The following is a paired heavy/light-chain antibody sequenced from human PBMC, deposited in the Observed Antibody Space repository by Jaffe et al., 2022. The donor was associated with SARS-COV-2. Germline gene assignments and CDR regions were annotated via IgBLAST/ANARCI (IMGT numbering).Heavy chain of an antibody. D-gene: IGHD2-2*01. J-gene: IGHJ4*02. CDR1: GGSISGYY. CDR3: ARSAGMPNDY. V-gene: IGHV4-59*01. Sequence: QVQLQESGPGLMKPSETLSLTCTVSGGSISGYYWTWIRQPPGKGLEWIGSISSSGNTNYNPSLKSRVTISVDTSKNHLSLRLTSVTAADTAVYYCARSAGMPNDYWGQGTLVTVSS. CDR2: ISSSGNT.
Light chain of an antibody. CDR1: QGISSY. V-gene: IGKV1-9*01. CDR2: TAS. CDR3: QQLNHYPRT. J-gene: IGKJ1*01. Sequence: DIQLTQSPSFLSASVGDRVTITCRASQGISSYLAWYQQKPGKAPKLLIYTASTLQSGVPSRFSGSGSGTEFTLTISSLQPEDFATYYCQQLNHYPRTFGQGTKVEIK.